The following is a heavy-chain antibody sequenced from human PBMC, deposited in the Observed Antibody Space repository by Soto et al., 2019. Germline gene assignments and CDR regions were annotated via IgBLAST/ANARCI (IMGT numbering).Heavy chain of an antibody. CDR1: GGSIRSYY. CDR3: ARDSYNFDD. V-gene: IGHV4-59*01. CDR2: IYYSGST. Sequence: SETLSLTCTVSGGSIRSYYWSWIRQPPGKGLEWIGYIYYSGSTDYNPSLKSRVTMSVDTSKNQFSLRLRSVTAADTAVYYCARDSYNFDDWGQGILVTVSS. D-gene: IGHD5-18*01. J-gene: IGHJ4*02.